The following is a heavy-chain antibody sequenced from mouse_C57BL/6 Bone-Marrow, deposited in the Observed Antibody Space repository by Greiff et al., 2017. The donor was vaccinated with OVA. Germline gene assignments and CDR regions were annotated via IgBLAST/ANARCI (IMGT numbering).Heavy chain of an antibody. CDR1: GYSITSGYY. Sequence: EVQLQQSGPGLVKPSQSLSLTCSVTGYSITSGYYWNWIRQFPGNKLEWMGYISYDGSNNYNPSLKNRISITRDTSKNQFFLKLNSVTTEDTATYYCARGEIDGHWYFDDWGTGTTVTVSS. CDR3: ARGEIDGHWYFDD. CDR2: ISYDGSN. D-gene: IGHD2-3*01. V-gene: IGHV3-6*01. J-gene: IGHJ1*03.